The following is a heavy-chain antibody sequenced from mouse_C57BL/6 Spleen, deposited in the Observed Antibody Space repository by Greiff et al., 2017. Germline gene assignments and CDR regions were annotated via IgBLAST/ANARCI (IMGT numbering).Heavy chain of an antibody. Sequence: QVPLQVSGPGILQPSQTLSLTCSFSGFSLSTFGMGVGWIRQPSGKGLEWLAHIWWDDDKYYNPARKSRLTISKDTSKNQVFLKSANVDTADTATYYCARMELGPYAMDYWGQGTSVTVSS. CDR3: ARMELGPYAMDY. J-gene: IGHJ4*01. D-gene: IGHD4-1*01. CDR2: IWWDDDK. CDR1: GFSLSTFGMG. V-gene: IGHV8-8*01.